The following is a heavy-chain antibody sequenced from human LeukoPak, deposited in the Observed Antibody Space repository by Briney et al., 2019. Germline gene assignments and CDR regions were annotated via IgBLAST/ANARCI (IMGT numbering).Heavy chain of an antibody. V-gene: IGHV5-51*01. CDR1: GYSFTSYW. Sequence: GASLQISCKGSGYSFTSYWIGWVRQMPGKGLEWMGIIYPGDSDTRYSPSFQGQVTISADKSISTAYLQWSSLKASDTAMYYCARQSPPVAGTSGSDYWGQGTLVTVSS. CDR3: ARQSPPVAGTSGSDY. D-gene: IGHD6-19*01. J-gene: IGHJ4*02. CDR2: IYPGDSDT.